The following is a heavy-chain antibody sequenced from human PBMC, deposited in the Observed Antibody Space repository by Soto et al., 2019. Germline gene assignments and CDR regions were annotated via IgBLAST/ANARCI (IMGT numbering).Heavy chain of an antibody. V-gene: IGHV3-48*03. CDR1: GFSFSNYE. D-gene: IGHD1-26*01. CDR3: AKEGLSIVGVVY. Sequence: SLRLSCAVSGFSFSNYEMNWVRQAPGKGLEWVSYITSSGSTTYYADSVKGRFAVSRDNAKNSLYLQMNSLRAEDTAVYYCAKEGLSIVGVVYWGQGTLVTVSS. J-gene: IGHJ4*02. CDR2: ITSSGSTT.